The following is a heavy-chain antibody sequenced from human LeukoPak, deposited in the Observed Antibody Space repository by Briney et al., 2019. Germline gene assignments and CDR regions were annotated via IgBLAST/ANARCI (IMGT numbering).Heavy chain of an antibody. D-gene: IGHD6-6*01. CDR3: ARGRRWYSSSANTGIDY. CDR1: GYTFTGYY. Sequence: GASVKVSCKASGYTFTGYYMHWVRQAPGQGLEWMGWINPNSGGTNYAQKFQGRVTMTRDTSISTAYMELSRLRSDDTAVYYCARGRRWYSSSANTGIDYWGQGTLVTVSS. V-gene: IGHV1-2*02. J-gene: IGHJ4*02. CDR2: INPNSGGT.